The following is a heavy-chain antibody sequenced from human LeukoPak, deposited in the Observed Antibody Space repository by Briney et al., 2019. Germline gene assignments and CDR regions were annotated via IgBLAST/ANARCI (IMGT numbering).Heavy chain of an antibody. CDR2: IYYSGST. Sequence: SETLSLTCTVSGGSISSYYWSWIRQPPGKGLEWIGYIYYSGSTNYNPSLKSRVTISVDTSKNQFSLKLSPVTAADTAVYYCARDGSGYCSGGSCYSGSGYFDYWGQGTLVTVSS. CDR1: GGSISSYY. D-gene: IGHD2-15*01. V-gene: IGHV4-59*12. CDR3: ARDGSGYCSGGSCYSGSGYFDY. J-gene: IGHJ4*02.